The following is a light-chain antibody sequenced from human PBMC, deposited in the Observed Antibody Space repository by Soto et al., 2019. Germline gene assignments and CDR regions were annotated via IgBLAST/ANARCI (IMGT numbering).Light chain of an antibody. CDR2: GAS. CDR1: QSVSNIY. J-gene: IGKJ1*01. CDR3: QHYGSSRT. V-gene: IGKV3-20*01. Sequence: EIVLTQSPGTLSLSPGERATLSCRASQSVSNIYLAWYQQKPGQAPRLLIYGASSRATGIPDRFSGSGSGTDFTLTISRLEPEAFAVYYCQHYGSSRTFGQGTKVEI.